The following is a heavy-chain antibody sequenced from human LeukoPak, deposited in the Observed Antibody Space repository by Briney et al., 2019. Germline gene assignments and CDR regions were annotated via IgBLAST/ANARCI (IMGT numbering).Heavy chain of an antibody. J-gene: IGHJ4*02. CDR3: ARDQDGYVARGVIKVLDY. Sequence: AGGSLRLSCAASGFTFSNAWMSWVRQAPGKGLEWVSYITASGSTTYYADSVKGRFTISRDNAKNSLYLQMNSLRAEDAAVYYCARDQDGYVARGVIKVLDYWGQGTLVTVSS. CDR2: ITASGSTT. CDR1: GFTFSNAW. D-gene: IGHD3-10*01. V-gene: IGHV3-11*01.